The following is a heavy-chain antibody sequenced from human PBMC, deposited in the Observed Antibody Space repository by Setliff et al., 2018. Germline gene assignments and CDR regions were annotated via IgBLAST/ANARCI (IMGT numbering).Heavy chain of an antibody. CDR1: GGSISSHY. D-gene: IGHD6-13*01. V-gene: IGHV4-59*11. CDR3: ARHRAGHIAALDY. Sequence: PSETLSLTCTVSGGSISSHYWSWIRQPPGKGLEWIGSIYYSGSTNYNPSLKSRVTISVDTSKNQFSLKLSSVTAADTAVYYCARHRAGHIAALDYWGQGTLVTVSS. CDR2: IYYSGST. J-gene: IGHJ4*02.